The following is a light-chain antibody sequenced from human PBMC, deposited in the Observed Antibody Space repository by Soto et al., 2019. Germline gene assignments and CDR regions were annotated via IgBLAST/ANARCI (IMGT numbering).Light chain of an antibody. J-gene: IGLJ1*01. V-gene: IGLV2-14*01. CDR2: GVR. CDR3: FSYTSSGTYV. CDR1: GNDIGAYNY. Sequence: QSALTQPTSVSGSPGQSITISCTGNGNDIGAYNYVSWYQQHPGKAPRLLIHGVRNRPPGVSSRFYAARPGLAASMHISGLQAEDETDYYCFSYTSSGTYVFGTGTKVTVL.